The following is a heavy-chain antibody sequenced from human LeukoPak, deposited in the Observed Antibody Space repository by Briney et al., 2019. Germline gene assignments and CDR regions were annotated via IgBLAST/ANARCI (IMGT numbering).Heavy chain of an antibody. Sequence: GGSLRLSCAASGFTFSSYSMNWVRQAPGKGLEWVSSISSSSSYIYYADSVKGRFTISRDNAKNSLYLQMNSLRAEDTAVYYCARGAVAGTYYYMDVWGKGTTVTVSS. CDR3: ARGAVAGTYYYMDV. V-gene: IGHV3-21*01. CDR1: GFTFSSYS. J-gene: IGHJ6*03. CDR2: ISSSSSYI. D-gene: IGHD6-19*01.